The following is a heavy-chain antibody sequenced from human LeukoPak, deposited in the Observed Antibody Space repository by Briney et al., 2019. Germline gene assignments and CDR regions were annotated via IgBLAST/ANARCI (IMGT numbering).Heavy chain of an antibody. J-gene: IGHJ6*03. CDR1: GFTFSSYW. Sequence: GRSLRLSCAASGFTFSSYWMSWVRQAPGKGLEWVANIKQDGSEKYYVDSVKGRFTISRDNAKNSLYLQMNSLRAEDTAVYYCARDSNKWFYYYYYMDVWGKGTTVTVSS. CDR3: ARDSNKWFYYYYYMDV. V-gene: IGHV3-7*01. D-gene: IGHD3-22*01. CDR2: IKQDGSEK.